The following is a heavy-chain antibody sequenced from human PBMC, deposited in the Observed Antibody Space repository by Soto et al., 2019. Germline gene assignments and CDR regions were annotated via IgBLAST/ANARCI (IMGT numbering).Heavy chain of an antibody. J-gene: IGHJ4*02. CDR1: GGSISSSSYY. V-gene: IGHV4-39*01. CDR2: IYYSGST. D-gene: IGHD1-26*01. CDR3: ARRWEHHFDY. Sequence: QLQLQESGPGLVKPSETLSLTCTVSGGSISSSSYYWGWIRQPPGKGLEWIGSIYYSGSTYYNPSLEGRVTISVDTSKNQFSLKLSSVTAADTAVYYCARRWEHHFDYWGQGTLVTVSS.